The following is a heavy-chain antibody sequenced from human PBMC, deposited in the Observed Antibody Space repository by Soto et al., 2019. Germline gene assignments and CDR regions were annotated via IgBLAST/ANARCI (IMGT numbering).Heavy chain of an antibody. CDR1: GFTFSSYN. CDR3: ARDVRNGDFDY. D-gene: IGHD3-10*02. V-gene: IGHV3-21*01. Sequence: GGSLRLSCAASGFTFSSYNMNWVRQAPGKGLEWVSYISSSSNYIYYADSVKGRFTISRDNAKNSLYLQMNSLRAEDTAVYYCARDVRNGDFDYWGQGTLVTVSS. CDR2: ISSSSNYI. J-gene: IGHJ4*02.